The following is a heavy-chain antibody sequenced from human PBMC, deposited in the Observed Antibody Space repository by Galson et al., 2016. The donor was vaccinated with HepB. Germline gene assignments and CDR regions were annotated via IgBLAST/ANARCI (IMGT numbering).Heavy chain of an antibody. V-gene: IGHV3-21*06. J-gene: IGHJ4*02. CDR2: ISRGGDDK. D-gene: IGHD2-2*01. CDR1: GFTFTTYS. Sequence: SLRLSCAATGFTFTTYSMNWVRQAPGKGLEWVSFISRGGDDKYYPDSLRGRFPISRDDAKNSLYLQINSLTVEDTAVYYCARWLRLRDSNVVVPPAPDYWGQGTLFTVSS. CDR3: ARWLRLRDSNVVVPPAPDY.